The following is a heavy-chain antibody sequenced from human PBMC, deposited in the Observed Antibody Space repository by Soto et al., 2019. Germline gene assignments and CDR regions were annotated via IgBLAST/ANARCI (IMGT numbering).Heavy chain of an antibody. CDR2: VRGDFVTT. V-gene: IGHV3-23*01. J-gene: IGHJ4*02. D-gene: IGHD2-8*01. Sequence: EVQLLESGGGLVQPGGSLRLSCATSGFTFSDHAMHWVRQAPGEGLEWVSGVRGDFVTTPYADSVKGRFTISRDKSRNTVALQMSNLRAEDTALYYCVSWVSAHFDNWGQGTLVTVSS. CDR1: GFTFSDHA. CDR3: VSWVSAHFDN.